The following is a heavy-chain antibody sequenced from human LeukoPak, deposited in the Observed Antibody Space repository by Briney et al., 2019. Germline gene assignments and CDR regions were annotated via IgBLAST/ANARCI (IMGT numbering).Heavy chain of an antibody. J-gene: IGHJ4*02. D-gene: IGHD3-3*01. CDR2: ISAYNGNT. V-gene: IGHV1-18*01. CDR3: ARHLRDFWSGYYNRIDY. CDR1: GYTFTSYG. Sequence: ASVTVSCKASGYTFTSYGISWVRQAPGQGLEWMGWISAYNGNTNYAQKLQGRVTMTTDTSTSTAYMELRSLRSDDTAVYYCARHLRDFWSGYYNRIDYWGQGTLVTVSS.